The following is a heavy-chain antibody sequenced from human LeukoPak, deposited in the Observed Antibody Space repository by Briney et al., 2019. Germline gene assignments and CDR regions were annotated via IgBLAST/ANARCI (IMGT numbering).Heavy chain of an antibody. J-gene: IGHJ3*02. D-gene: IGHD5-24*01. CDR1: GGTFSSYA. V-gene: IGHV1-69*04. Sequence: ASVKVSCKASGGTFSSYAISWVRQAPGQGLEWMGRIIPILGIANYAQKFQGRVTITADKSTSTAYMELSSLRSEDTAVYYCARVQGDGYKFGRGDAFDIWGQGTMVTVSS. CDR2: IIPILGIA. CDR3: ARVQGDGYKFGRGDAFDI.